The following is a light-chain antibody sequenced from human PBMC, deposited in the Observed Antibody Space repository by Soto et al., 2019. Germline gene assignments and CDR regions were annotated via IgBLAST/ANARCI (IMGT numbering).Light chain of an antibody. V-gene: IGKV3-20*01. J-gene: IGKJ1*01. CDR1: QSVSSNY. CDR2: AAS. CDR3: QQSGSPSWT. Sequence: EIVLTQSPGTLSLSPGERATLSCRASQSVSSNYLAWYHQNPGQAPRLLIYAASRSATGIPDRFSGSGSGTDFTLPIRRLEPEDFALYFCQQSGSPSWTFGQGTKVEIK.